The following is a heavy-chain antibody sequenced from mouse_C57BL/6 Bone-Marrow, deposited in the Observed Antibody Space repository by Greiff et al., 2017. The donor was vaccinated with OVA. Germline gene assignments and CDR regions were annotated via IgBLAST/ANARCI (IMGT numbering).Heavy chain of an antibody. CDR1: GFTFSDYG. J-gene: IGHJ1*03. Sequence: DVHLVESGGGLVKPGGSLKLSCAASGFTFSDYGMHWVRQAPEKGLEWVAYISSGSSTIYYADTVKGRFTISRDNAKNTLFLQMTSLRSEDTAMYYCAKLGFHWYFDVWGTGTTVTVSS. CDR2: ISSGSSTI. D-gene: IGHD4-1*01. CDR3: AKLGFHWYFDV. V-gene: IGHV5-17*01.